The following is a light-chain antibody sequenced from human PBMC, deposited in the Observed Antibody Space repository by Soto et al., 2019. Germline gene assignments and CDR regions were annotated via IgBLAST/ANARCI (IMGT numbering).Light chain of an antibody. V-gene: IGKV1-33*01. J-gene: IGKJ5*01. CDR1: QNINNY. CDR2: DAS. Sequence: DIEMTQSHSSLSASVGDRVTITFQASQNINNYLNWYQQKPGRAPKLLIYDASNLEAGVPSRFRGSGSGTDFTFTISRLQPEDIATYYCQQYENLPTFGQGTRLEIK. CDR3: QQYENLPT.